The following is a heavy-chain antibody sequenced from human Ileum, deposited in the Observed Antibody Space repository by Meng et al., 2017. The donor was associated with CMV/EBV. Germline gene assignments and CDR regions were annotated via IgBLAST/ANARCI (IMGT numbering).Heavy chain of an antibody. CDR1: GFNSTSYS. CDR2: ISNRGSYI. V-gene: IGHV3-21*01. CDR3: ASWGDGYNFDF. D-gene: IGHD5-24*01. J-gene: IGHJ4*02. Sequence: GGSLRLSCAASGFNSTSYSMNWVRQDPGKGLEWVSCISNRGSYIYYADSVKGRFTISRDNAKNSLYLQMNSLRVEDTAVYYCASWGDGYNFDFWGQGTLVTVSS.